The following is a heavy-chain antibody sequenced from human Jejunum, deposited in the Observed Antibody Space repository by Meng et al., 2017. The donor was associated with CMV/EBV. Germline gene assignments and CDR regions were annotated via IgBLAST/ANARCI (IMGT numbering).Heavy chain of an antibody. CDR1: GFSFNDYG. CDR2: IQYDGSNK. Sequence: SCAASGFSFNDYGMHWVRQAPGKGLEWVAFIQYDGSNKFYADSVKGRFTISRDNSKNTLYLQMNSLRVEDTAVYYCASGNSFDFWGQGTLVTVSS. CDR3: ASGNSFDF. J-gene: IGHJ4*02. V-gene: IGHV3-30*02. D-gene: IGHD1-26*01.